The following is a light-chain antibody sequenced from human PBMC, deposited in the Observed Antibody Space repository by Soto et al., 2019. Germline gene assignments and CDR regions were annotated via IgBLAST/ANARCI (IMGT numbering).Light chain of an antibody. V-gene: IGKV3-15*01. CDR3: QQYNNWPPIT. CDR1: QGVTTN. CDR2: DTS. J-gene: IGKJ5*01. Sequence: EIVRTQSPATLSVSPGERATLSRRAGQGVTTNFAWYQQKPGQAPRLLIYDTSTRATGIPARFSGSGSGTEFTLTISSLQSEDFAVYYCQQYNNWPPITFGQGTRLEIK.